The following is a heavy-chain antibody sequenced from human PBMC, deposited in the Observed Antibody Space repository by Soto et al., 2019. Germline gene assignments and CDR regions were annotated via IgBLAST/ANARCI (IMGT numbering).Heavy chain of an antibody. CDR3: ARDSSASATSYSFDY. V-gene: IGHV1-46*01. CDR1: GYKFINHY. D-gene: IGHD3-10*01. Sequence: ASVKVSCKASGYKFINHYIHWVRQAPGVGLEWMGMINPNGGGTDYAQKFQGRVTMTTDTYASTVHMELSSLRSEDTAVYFCARDSSASATSYSFDYWGQGTLVTVSS. J-gene: IGHJ4*02. CDR2: INPNGGGT.